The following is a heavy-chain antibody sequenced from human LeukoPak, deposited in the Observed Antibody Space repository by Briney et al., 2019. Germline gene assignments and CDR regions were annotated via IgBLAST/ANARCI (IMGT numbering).Heavy chain of an antibody. Sequence: PSETLSLTCTVSGGSISSGSYYWSWIRQPAGKGLEWIGRIYTSGSTNYNPSLKSRVTISVGTSKNQFSLKLSSVTAADTAVYYCAREGGGYSYGYLTYYYYMDVWGKGTTVTVSS. CDR2: IYTSGST. CDR1: GGSISSGSYY. CDR3: AREGGGYSYGYLTYYYYMDV. J-gene: IGHJ6*03. V-gene: IGHV4-61*02. D-gene: IGHD5-18*01.